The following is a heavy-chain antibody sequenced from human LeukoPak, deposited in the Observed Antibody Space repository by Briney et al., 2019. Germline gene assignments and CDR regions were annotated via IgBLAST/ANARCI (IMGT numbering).Heavy chain of an antibody. V-gene: IGHV3-21*01. Sequence: GGSLRLSCAASGFSLSNTWMSWVRQAPGKGLEWVSSISSSSSYIYYADSVKGRFTISRDNAKNSLYLQMNSLRAEDTAVYYCARPSGTIFGVVTEDYFDYWGQGTLVTVSS. CDR2: ISSSSSYI. J-gene: IGHJ4*02. CDR3: ARPSGTIFGVVTEDYFDY. CDR1: GFSLSNTW. D-gene: IGHD3-3*01.